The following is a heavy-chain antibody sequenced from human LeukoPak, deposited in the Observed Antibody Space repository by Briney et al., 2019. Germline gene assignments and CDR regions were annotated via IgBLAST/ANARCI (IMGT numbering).Heavy chain of an antibody. V-gene: IGHV3-74*01. Sequence: GGSLRLSCAASGFTFSSYWMHWVRQAPGKGLVWVSRINSDGSSTSYADSVKGRFTISRDNTKKSLYLQLNSLRPEDSAVYYCARPRGCGSARCNNFDYWGQGTLVTVSS. J-gene: IGHJ4*02. D-gene: IGHD2-2*01. CDR3: ARPRGCGSARCNNFDY. CDR1: GFTFSSYW. CDR2: INSDGSST.